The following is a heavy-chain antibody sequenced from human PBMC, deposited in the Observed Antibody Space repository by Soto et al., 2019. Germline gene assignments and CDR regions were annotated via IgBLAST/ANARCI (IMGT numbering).Heavy chain of an antibody. CDR3: AREEDSSGYNMYDYYGMDV. D-gene: IGHD3-22*01. J-gene: IGHJ6*02. Sequence: GGSLRLSCAASGFTFRSYAIHWVRQAPGKGLEWVAVISYDGSNKYYADSVKGRFTISRDNSKNTLYLQMNSLRAEDTAGYYGAREEDSSGYNMYDYYGMDVWGQGTTVTVPS. V-gene: IGHV3-30-3*01. CDR2: ISYDGSNK. CDR1: GFTFRSYA.